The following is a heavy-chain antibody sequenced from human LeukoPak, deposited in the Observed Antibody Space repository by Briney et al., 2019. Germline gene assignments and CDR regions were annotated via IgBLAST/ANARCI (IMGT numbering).Heavy chain of an antibody. D-gene: IGHD3-16*02. J-gene: IGHJ4*02. CDR1: GYSLTCYR. CDR3: ARGQVHDYVWGSYRYPFDY. V-gene: IGHV1-18*01. Sequence: SLKVSCKESGYSLTCYRMSWVRQAPGQGREWMGWIGAYNGNTNYAQKLQGRVTMTTDTSTSTAYMELRSLRSDDTAVYYCARGQVHDYVWGSYRYPFDYWGQGTLVTVSS. CDR2: IGAYNGNT.